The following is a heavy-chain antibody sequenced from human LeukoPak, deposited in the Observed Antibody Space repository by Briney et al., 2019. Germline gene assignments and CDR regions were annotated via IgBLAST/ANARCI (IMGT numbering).Heavy chain of an antibody. CDR1: GFTFTSYW. Sequence: GGSLRLSCAASGFTFTSYWMHWVRQAPGKGLVWVSRMNSDGSSTTYADSVKGRFTISRDNAKNTLYLQMNSLRVEDTAVYYCARENYGDYWGQGTLVTVSS. V-gene: IGHV3-74*01. CDR2: MNSDGSST. J-gene: IGHJ4*02. CDR3: ARENYGDY.